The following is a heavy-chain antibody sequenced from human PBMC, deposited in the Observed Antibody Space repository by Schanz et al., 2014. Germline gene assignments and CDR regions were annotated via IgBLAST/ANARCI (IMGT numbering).Heavy chain of an antibody. CDR1: GFTFSGFW. CDR3: AKDLGVDCGDGCFNWYFDL. Sequence: EVQLMESGGGLVKPGGSLRLSCAASGFTFSGFWMTWVRQAPGKGLEWVSVIGVDGTTTYYADSVKGRFTISRDNSKNSLYLQMNSLRAEDTAVYFCAKDLGVDCGDGCFNWYFDLWGRGTLVTVSS. CDR2: IGVDGTTT. J-gene: IGHJ2*01. V-gene: IGHV3-23*01. D-gene: IGHD2-21*02.